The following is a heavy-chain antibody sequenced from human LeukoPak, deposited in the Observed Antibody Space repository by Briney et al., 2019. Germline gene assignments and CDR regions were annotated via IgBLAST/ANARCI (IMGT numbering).Heavy chain of an antibody. CDR3: ARDEKWGPDY. CDR2: IEPNSGGT. D-gene: IGHD2-8*01. V-gene: IGHV1-2*02. Sequence: ASVKVSCKASGHTFTGPYMRWIRQAPGQGLEWMGWIEPNSGGTHFAQKFQGRLTISRDTSISTAYMELSRLCSDDTPIYYCARDEKWGPDYWGQGTLVTVSS. J-gene: IGHJ4*02. CDR1: GHTFTGPY.